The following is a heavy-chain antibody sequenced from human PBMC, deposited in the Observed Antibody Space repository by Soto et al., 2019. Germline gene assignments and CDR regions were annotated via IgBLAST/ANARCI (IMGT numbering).Heavy chain of an antibody. D-gene: IGHD4-17*01. CDR1: GVSISSGGYY. Sequence: QVQLQESGPGLVKPSQTLSLTCNVSGVSISSGGYYWSWIRQHPAKGLEWIVHIYYSGSTYYNPSLKSRVTISVDTSKNQFSLKLSSVTAADTAVYYCARGRPDDYGDPDDFDYWGQGALVTVSS. J-gene: IGHJ4*02. CDR2: IYYSGST. V-gene: IGHV4-31*03. CDR3: ARGRPDDYGDPDDFDY.